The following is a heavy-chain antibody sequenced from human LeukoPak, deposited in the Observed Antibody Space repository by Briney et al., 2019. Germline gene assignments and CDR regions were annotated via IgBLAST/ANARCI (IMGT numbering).Heavy chain of an antibody. J-gene: IGHJ4*02. CDR1: GGSFSGYY. V-gene: IGHV4-34*01. CDR3: ARRKGTSGWSWGYHYYFDY. CDR2: INHSGST. Sequence: SETLSLTCAVYGGSFSGYYWSWIRQPPGKGLEWIGEINHSGSTNYNPSLKSRVTITVDTSKNQFSLKLSFVTAADTAVYYCARRKGTSGWSWGYHYYFDYWGQGTLVTVSS. D-gene: IGHD6-19*01.